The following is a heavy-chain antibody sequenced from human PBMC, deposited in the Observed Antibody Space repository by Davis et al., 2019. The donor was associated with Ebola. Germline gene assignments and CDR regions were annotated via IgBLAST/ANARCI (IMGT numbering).Heavy chain of an antibody. D-gene: IGHD5-12*01. CDR3: ARDYEQRGDWYFDF. Sequence: GESLKISCAASGFTFSSYAMHWVRQAPGKGLEWVAFISSDGSNKYYADSVKGRFTISRDNSKNTLYLQMNSLRAEDTAVYYCARDYEQRGDWYFDFWGRGTLVTVSS. J-gene: IGHJ2*01. CDR1: GFTFSSYA. V-gene: IGHV3-30*04. CDR2: ISSDGSNK.